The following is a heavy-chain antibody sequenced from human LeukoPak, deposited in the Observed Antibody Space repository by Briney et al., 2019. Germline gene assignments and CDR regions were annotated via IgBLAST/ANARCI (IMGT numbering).Heavy chain of an antibody. Sequence: ASVKVSCKASGYTFTSYDINWVRQATGQGLEWMGWMNPNSGNTGYAQKFQGRATMTRNTSISTAYMELSSLRSEDTAVYYCASPVAGLEGSYGMDVWGQGTTVTVSS. CDR3: ASPVAGLEGSYGMDV. CDR1: GYTFTSYD. J-gene: IGHJ6*02. D-gene: IGHD6-19*01. V-gene: IGHV1-8*01. CDR2: MNPNSGNT.